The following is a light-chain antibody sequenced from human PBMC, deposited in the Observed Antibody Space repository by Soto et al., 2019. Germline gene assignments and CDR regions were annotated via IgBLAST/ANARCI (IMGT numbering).Light chain of an antibody. CDR1: NSNIGTNS. Sequence: QSVLTQPHSASGTPGQRVTISCSGSNSNIGTNSVHWFQQLPGTAPKLLISTTNQRPSGVPERFSGSKSGTSASLAISGLQSEDEADDYCAAWDDSLNGHVFGTGTKVTVL. J-gene: IGLJ1*01. CDR2: TTN. V-gene: IGLV1-44*01. CDR3: AAWDDSLNGHV.